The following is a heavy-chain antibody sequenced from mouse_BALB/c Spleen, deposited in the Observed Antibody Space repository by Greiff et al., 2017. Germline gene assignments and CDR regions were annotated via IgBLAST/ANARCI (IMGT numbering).Heavy chain of an antibody. V-gene: IGHV3-2*02. CDR1: GYSITSDYA. D-gene: IGHD2-4*01. J-gene: IGHJ4*01. CDR3: ARRRGDYDEVYYAMDY. CDR2: ISYSGST. Sequence: EVQLQESGPGLVKPSQSLSLTCTVTGYSITSDYAWNWIRQFPGNKLEWMGYISYSGSTSYNPSLKSRISITRDTSKNQFFLQLNSVTTEDTATYYCARRRGDYDEVYYAMDYWGQGTSVTVSS.